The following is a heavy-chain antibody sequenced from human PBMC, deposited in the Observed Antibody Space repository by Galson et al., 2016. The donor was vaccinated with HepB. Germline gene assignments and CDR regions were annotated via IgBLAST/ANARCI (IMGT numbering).Heavy chain of an antibody. D-gene: IGHD3-10*01. CDR3: AREFAADAFDI. CDR1: EFSVSSNY. J-gene: IGHJ3*02. Sequence: SLRLSCAASEFSVSSNYMTWVRQAPGKGLEWIGEIHPSGMTNYNLFLKSRITMSMDKSRSHLSLELSSVTAADTAVYYCAREFAADAFDIWGQGTMVTVSS. CDR2: IHPSGMT. V-gene: IGHV4-4*02.